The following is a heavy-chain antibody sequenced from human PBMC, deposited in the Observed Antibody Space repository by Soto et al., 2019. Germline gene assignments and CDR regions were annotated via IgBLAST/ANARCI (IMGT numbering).Heavy chain of an antibody. D-gene: IGHD2-15*01. V-gene: IGHV4-39*01. CDR1: GGSISSSSYF. Sequence: SETLSLTCTVSGGSISSSSYFWGWIRKPPGKGLEWIGSIYHSGNTYYNPSLKSRVTVSVDTSKNQFSLKLSSVTAADTAVYYCARHKDVLAPFDYWGQGTLVTV. J-gene: IGHJ4*02. CDR3: ARHKDVLAPFDY. CDR2: IYHSGNT.